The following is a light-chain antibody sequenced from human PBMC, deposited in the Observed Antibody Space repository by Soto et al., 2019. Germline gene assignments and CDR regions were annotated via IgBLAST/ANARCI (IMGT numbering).Light chain of an antibody. CDR2: GAS. V-gene: IGKV3D-15*01. CDR3: QQYNNWPAIT. J-gene: IGKJ5*01. CDR1: QSVRSN. Sequence: EIVMTQSPATLSVSPGERATLSCRASQSVRSNLAWYQQKPGQAPRLLIYGASTRVTGIPATFSGSGSGTQFTLTISSLQSEDFAVYYCQQYNNWPAITFGQGTRLEIK.